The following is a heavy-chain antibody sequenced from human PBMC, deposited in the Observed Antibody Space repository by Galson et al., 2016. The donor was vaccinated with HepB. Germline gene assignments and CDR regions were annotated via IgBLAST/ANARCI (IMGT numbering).Heavy chain of an antibody. Sequence: SETLSLTCNVSVGSVSSGSFYWTWIRQPPGKGLEWLGYSYHSGSTRYSPSLEGRLTISLDTSKNHLSLKLTSVTAADTAVYYCARGHDYGPTNWFDPWGQGILVTVSS. J-gene: IGHJ5*02. D-gene: IGHD4/OR15-4a*01. CDR1: VGSVSSGSFY. CDR2: SYHSGST. V-gene: IGHV4-61*03. CDR3: ARGHDYGPTNWFDP.